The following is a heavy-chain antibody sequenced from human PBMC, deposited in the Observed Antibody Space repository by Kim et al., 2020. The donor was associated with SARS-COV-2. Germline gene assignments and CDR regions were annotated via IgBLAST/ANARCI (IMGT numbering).Heavy chain of an antibody. Sequence: ASVKVSCKASGYTFTGYYMHWVRQAPGQGLEWMGWINPNSGGTNYAQKFQGRVTMTRDTSISTAYMELSRLRSDDTAVYYCARDRLQLGTMVRGVWAPDAFDIWGQGTMVTVSS. J-gene: IGHJ3*02. CDR1: GYTFTGYY. D-gene: IGHD3-10*01. CDR3: ARDRLQLGTMVRGVWAPDAFDI. CDR2: INPNSGGT. V-gene: IGHV1-2*02.